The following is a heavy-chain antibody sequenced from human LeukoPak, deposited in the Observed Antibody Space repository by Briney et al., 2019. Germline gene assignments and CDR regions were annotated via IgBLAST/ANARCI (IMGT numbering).Heavy chain of an antibody. V-gene: IGHV3-30-3*01. CDR3: ARDSGTNGYYFEYFHH. CDR2: VSYDGTNK. J-gene: IGHJ1*01. CDR1: GFTVSSNY. D-gene: IGHD3-22*01. Sequence: GGSLRLSCAASGFTVSSNYMSWVRQAPGKGLEWVAVVSYDGTNKYSADSVKGRFTISRDNSKNTVYLQMNSLRPEDTAVYYCARDSGTNGYYFEYFHHWGQGTLVTVSS.